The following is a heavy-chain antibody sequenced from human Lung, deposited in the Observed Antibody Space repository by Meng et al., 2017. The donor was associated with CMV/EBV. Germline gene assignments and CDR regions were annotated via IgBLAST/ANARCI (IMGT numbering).Heavy chain of an antibody. J-gene: IGHJ6*02. CDR1: AGTLSSYA. CDR2: ISPIFGTA. D-gene: IGHD6-19*01. Sequence: SSLKLFCKAAAGTLSSYAISWARQDPRQGLGWMGGISPIFGTANYAQKFQGRVTITTDESTSTAYRELSSLRTEDTAVYYWARENSSGWYDYYGMDVWGQGTTVTVSS. CDR3: ARENSSGWYDYYGMDV. V-gene: IGHV1-69*05.